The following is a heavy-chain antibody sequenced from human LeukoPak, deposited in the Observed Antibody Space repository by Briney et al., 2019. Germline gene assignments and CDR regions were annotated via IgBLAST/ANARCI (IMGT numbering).Heavy chain of an antibody. CDR2: INLSGAAT. Sequence: ASVKVSCKASGDTFTTYYMHWVRQAPGQGLEWMGIINLSGAATSYAQKFQGRVTMSRDTSTSTAYMELSSLRSEDTAVYYCARDPLYYYDSSGYYNYWGQGTLVTVSS. V-gene: IGHV1-46*01. D-gene: IGHD3-22*01. CDR3: ARDPLYYYDSSGYYNY. CDR1: GDTFTTYY. J-gene: IGHJ4*02.